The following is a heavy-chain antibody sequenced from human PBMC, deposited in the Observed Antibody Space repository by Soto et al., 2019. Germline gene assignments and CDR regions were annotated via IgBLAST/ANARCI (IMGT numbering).Heavy chain of an antibody. CDR2: IIPIFGTA. J-gene: IGHJ4*02. CDR3: ASQAAAGPDFDY. Sequence: SVKVSCKASGGTFSSYAISWVRQAPGQGLEWMGGIIPIFGTANYAQKFQGRVTITADESTSTAYMELSSLRSEDTAVYYCASQAAAGPDFDYWGPGTLVTVSS. CDR1: GGTFSSYA. V-gene: IGHV1-69*13. D-gene: IGHD6-13*01.